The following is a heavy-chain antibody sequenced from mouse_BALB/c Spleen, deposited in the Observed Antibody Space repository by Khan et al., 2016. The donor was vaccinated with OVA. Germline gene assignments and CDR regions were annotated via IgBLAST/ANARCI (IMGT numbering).Heavy chain of an antibody. Sequence: QVQLKESGPGLVAPSQSLSITCTVSGFSLSRYNIHWVRQPPGKGLEWLGMIWGGGGTDYNSTLKSRLRIRKDNAKSQVLLKMNSLQTDDTSMYYCALAYYRYDGYSAMDYWGQGTSVTVSS. D-gene: IGHD2-14*01. J-gene: IGHJ4*01. V-gene: IGHV2-6-4*01. CDR1: GFSLSRYN. CDR3: ALAYYRYDGYSAMDY. CDR2: IWGGGGT.